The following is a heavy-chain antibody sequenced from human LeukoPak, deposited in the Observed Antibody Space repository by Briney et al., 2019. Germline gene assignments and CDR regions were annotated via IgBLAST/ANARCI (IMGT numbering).Heavy chain of an antibody. CDR1: GLTFNNYA. V-gene: IGHV3-23*01. CDR2: ISGSGGST. J-gene: IGHJ3*02. D-gene: IGHD6-19*01. Sequence: GGSLRLSCAVSGLTFNNYALSWVRQAPGKGLEGVSAISGSGGSTYYADSVKGRFTISRDNSKNTLYLQMNSLRAEDTAVYYCAKDGVYSSGWYDAFDIWGQGTMVTVYS. CDR3: AKDGVYSSGWYDAFDI.